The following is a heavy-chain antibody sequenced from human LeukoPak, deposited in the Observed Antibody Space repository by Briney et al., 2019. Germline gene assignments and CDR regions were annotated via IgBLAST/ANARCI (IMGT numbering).Heavy chain of an antibody. V-gene: IGHV3-21*01. Sequence: GGSLRLSCAASGFTFSSYSMNWVRQAPGKGLEWVSSITSSSSHIYYADSVKGRFTISRDNAKNSLFLQMNSLRADDTAVYYCARTWKYYFDNWGQGTLVTDSS. CDR1: GFTFSSYS. CDR2: ITSSSSHI. J-gene: IGHJ4*02. D-gene: IGHD1-1*01. CDR3: ARTWKYYFDN.